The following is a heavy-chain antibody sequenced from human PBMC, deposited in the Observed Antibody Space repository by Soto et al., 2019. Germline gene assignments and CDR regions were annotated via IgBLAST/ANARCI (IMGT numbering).Heavy chain of an antibody. D-gene: IGHD1-26*01. CDR1: GFTFSDHF. CDR3: ARDKLGGGFDY. CDR2: VRNKANGNTT. Sequence: EVQLVESGGGLVQPGGSLRLSCTASGFTFSDHFMDWVRQAPGKGLEWISRVRNKANGNTTKYVASVEGRFTVSRDDSENLVYLQMNSMKTEDTAVYYCARDKLGGGFDYWGQGTLVTVSS. J-gene: IGHJ4*02. V-gene: IGHV3-72*01.